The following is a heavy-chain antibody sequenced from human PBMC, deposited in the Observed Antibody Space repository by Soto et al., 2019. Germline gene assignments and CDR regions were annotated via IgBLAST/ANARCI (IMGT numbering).Heavy chain of an antibody. CDR3: ARDKDRLQVGVIYYCAMDV. CDR1: GGTFGNSA. D-gene: IGHD6-25*01. Sequence: QVQLVQSGAEVKKPGSSVTVSCKASGGTFGNSAISWVRQAPGQGLEWMGGIIPIFPTPDYAQKFQGGVTSTAYEATSTADMEFSSLGSLDTAVDYCARDKDRLQVGVIYYCAMDVWGQGTTVTVSS. J-gene: IGHJ6*02. CDR2: IIPIFPTP. V-gene: IGHV1-69*12.